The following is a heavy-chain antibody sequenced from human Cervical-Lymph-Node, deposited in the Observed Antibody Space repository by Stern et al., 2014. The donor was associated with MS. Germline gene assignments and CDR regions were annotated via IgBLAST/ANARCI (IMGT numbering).Heavy chain of an antibody. CDR1: GGTFSRYI. D-gene: IGHD3-22*01. J-gene: IGHJ4*02. Sequence: VQLLESGTEVKKPGSSVKVSCKASGGTFSRYIITWVRQAPGQGLEWMGGIIPMYGTPNYAQKFQGRVTITADESTSTAYMELSSLRSEDTAMYYCAREADSSGYYFPYWGQGTLVTVSS. CDR2: IIPMYGTP. CDR3: AREADSSGYYFPY. V-gene: IGHV1-69*01.